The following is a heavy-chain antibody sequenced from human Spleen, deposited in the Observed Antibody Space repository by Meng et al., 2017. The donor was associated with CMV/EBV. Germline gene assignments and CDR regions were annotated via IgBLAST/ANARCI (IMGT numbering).Heavy chain of an antibody. CDR1: GFTFSRFS. V-gene: IGHV3-30*04. CDR2: ISYDGKDT. J-gene: IGHJ6*02. Sequence: GESLKISCEASGFTFSRFSLHWVRQAPGKGLEWVAVISYDGKDTHYADSVKGQFTISRDNYKSTLYLQMNSLRPEDTAAYYCGRDMDVWGQGTTVTVSS. CDR3: GRDMDV.